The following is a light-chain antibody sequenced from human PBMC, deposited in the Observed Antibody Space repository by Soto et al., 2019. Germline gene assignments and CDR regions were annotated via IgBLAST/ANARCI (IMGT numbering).Light chain of an antibody. Sequence: VLIQSPVTLSLSPGERATLSCRASQDVGTYVAWYQVRGGQAPRLLISGASKRATGIPDRINGGGSGADFILPNNSLDSGDSAVYFCQQGGNWPVTFGQGTRVEIK. J-gene: IGKJ5*01. CDR1: QDVGTY. CDR3: QQGGNWPVT. V-gene: IGKV3D-11*01. CDR2: GAS.